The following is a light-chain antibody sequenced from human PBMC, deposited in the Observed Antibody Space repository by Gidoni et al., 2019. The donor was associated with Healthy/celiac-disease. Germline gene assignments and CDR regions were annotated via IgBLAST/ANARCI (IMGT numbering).Light chain of an antibody. CDR2: DAS. J-gene: IGKJ3*01. CDR3: QQRSNWPLT. CDR1: QSVSSY. V-gene: IGKV3-11*01. Sequence: EIVFTQSPATLSLSPGERAPLSCRASQSVSSYLAWYQKKPGQAPRLLIYDASNRATGIPARFSGSGSGTDFTLTISSLEPEDFAVYYCQQRSNWPLTFXPXTKVDIK.